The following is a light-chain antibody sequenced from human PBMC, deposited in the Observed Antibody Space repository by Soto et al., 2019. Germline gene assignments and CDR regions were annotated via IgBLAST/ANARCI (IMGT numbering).Light chain of an antibody. J-gene: IGKJ1*01. CDR1: ESVSDSQ. CDR2: GVS. CDR3: QQYGSSRWT. V-gene: IGKV3-20*01. Sequence: EIVLTQSPGTLSLSPGERATLSCRTSESVSDSQLAWYQQKPDQAPRLLIYGVSTRATGIADRFSGSGSGTDFTLTISRLEPADFALYYCQQYGSSRWTFGQGTKVDIK.